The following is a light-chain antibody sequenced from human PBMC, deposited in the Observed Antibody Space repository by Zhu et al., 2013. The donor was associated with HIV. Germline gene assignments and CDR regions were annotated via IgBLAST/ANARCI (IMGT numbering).Light chain of an antibody. CDR3: QQYNTYWT. CDR1: QSLSSY. CDR2: DTS. V-gene: IGKV3-11*01. Sequence: EFVLTQSPATLSLSPGERATLSCRVSQSLSSYLAWYQQKPGQPPRLLIYDTSKRATDIPARFSGSGSGTDFTLTISSLQPDDFATYYCQQYNTYWTFGQGTKVEIK. J-gene: IGKJ1*01.